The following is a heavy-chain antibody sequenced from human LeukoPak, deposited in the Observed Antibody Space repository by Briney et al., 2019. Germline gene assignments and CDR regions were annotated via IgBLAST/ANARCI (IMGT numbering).Heavy chain of an antibody. CDR2: FHTAGDT. D-gene: IGHD2-2*01. Sequence: GGSLRLSCAASGFTFSNYEMHWVRQATGKGLEWVSAFHTAGDTHYSGSVKGRFATSRENAKNSFYLQMNNLRAGDTAVYYCARGSCSSSSCYERLNGLDVWGQGTPVTVSS. V-gene: IGHV3-13*01. J-gene: IGHJ6*02. CDR1: GFTFSNYE. CDR3: ARGSCSSSSCYERLNGLDV.